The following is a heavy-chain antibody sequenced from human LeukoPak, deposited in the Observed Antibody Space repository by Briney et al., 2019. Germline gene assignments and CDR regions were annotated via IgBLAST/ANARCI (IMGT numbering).Heavy chain of an antibody. V-gene: IGHV1-18*01. CDR2: ISAQHGQT. CDR1: GYSENFYG. Sequence: GASVKVSCKTSGYSENFYGITWVRQVAGQGLEWMGWISAQHGQTEYAPNSQDRVTMTTDTSTSTAYMELRSLRSDDTAVYYCAGTYYYYMDVWGKGTTVTVSS. CDR3: AGTYYYYMDV. J-gene: IGHJ6*03.